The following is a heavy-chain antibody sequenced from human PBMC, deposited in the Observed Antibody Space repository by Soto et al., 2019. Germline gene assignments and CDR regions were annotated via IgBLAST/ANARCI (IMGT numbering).Heavy chain of an antibody. J-gene: IGHJ6*02. V-gene: IGHV1-69*01. D-gene: IGHD3-16*02. CDR1: GDTDTNYV. CDR2: IFPKFGTT. CDR3: EAEMTFGKLSVV. Sequence: QVQLVQSGAEVKKPGSSVKVSCKASGDTDTNYVISWVRQAPGQGLEWMGGIFPKFGTTYSAQKLQDRLTITAYESTSTVYMQLSSLSLDDTAVYYCEAEMTFGKLSVVWGQGTTVTVSS.